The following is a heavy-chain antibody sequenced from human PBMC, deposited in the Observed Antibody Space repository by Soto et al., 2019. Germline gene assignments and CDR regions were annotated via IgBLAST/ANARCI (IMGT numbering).Heavy chain of an antibody. D-gene: IGHD2-8*01. J-gene: IGHJ2*01. CDR1: GFTFSSYD. V-gene: IGHV3-13*01. CDR3: ARSTLGYCTNGVCYPGVCWYFDL. CDR2: IGTAGDT. Sequence: EVQLVESGGGLVQPAGSLRLSCAASGFTFSSYDMHWVRQATGKGLEWVSAIGTAGDTYYPGSVKARFTISRENAMNSLYLQMNSLRAEDTAVYYCARSTLGYCTNGVCYPGVCWYFDLLVRGTLVTVSS.